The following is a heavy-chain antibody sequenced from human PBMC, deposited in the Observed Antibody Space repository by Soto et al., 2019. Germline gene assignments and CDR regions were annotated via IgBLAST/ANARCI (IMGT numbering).Heavy chain of an antibody. CDR1: GFTFRSYV. V-gene: IGHV3-30*19. CDR2: TSYDGSDK. CDR3: ARVGTTGGLDV. Sequence: VQLVESGGGVVQPGTSLRVSCVGSGFTFRSYVIHWVRQAPGKGLEWVALTSYDGSDKYYGDSVRGRFTISRDNSRNTVDSQMDSLRLEDSAFYYCARVGTTGGLDVWGQGTLVSVSS. J-gene: IGHJ1*01. D-gene: IGHD3-16*01.